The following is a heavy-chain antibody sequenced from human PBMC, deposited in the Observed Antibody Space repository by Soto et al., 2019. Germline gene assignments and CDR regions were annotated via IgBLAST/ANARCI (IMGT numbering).Heavy chain of an antibody. Sequence: QITLKESGPTLVKPTQTLTLTCTFSGFSLSTSGVGVGWIRQPPGKALEWLALIYWDDDKRYSPSLKSRGTITKDTSKNQVVLTMTTMDPVDTATYYWAHRRLDERRLVLYAFDIWGQGTMVTVSS. CDR1: GFSLSTSGVG. CDR2: IYWDDDK. J-gene: IGHJ3*02. D-gene: IGHD2-15*01. CDR3: AHRRLDERRLVLYAFDI. V-gene: IGHV2-5*02.